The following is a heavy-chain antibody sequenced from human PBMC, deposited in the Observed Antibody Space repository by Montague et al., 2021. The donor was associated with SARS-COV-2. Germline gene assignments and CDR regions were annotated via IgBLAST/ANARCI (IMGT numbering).Heavy chain of an antibody. CDR3: ARHGKTRIAMIVVVIGYLDY. Sequence: SETLSLTCTVSGGSISSSSYYWGWIRQPPGKGLERIGGIYYSGSTYYNPSLKSRVTISVDTSKNQFSLKLSSVTAADTAVYYCARHGKTRIAMIVVVIGYLDYWGQGTLVTVSS. D-gene: IGHD3-22*01. V-gene: IGHV4-39*01. CDR2: IYYSGST. CDR1: GGSISSSSYY. J-gene: IGHJ4*02.